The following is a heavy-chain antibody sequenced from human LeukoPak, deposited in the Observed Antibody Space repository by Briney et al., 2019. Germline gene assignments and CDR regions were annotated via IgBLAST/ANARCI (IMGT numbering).Heavy chain of an antibody. V-gene: IGHV3-15*01. J-gene: IGHJ1*01. D-gene: IGHD3-10*01. CDR2: IKSKTDGGTT. CDR1: GFTFSNAW. CDR3: TTEAWFAREFQH. Sequence: GGSLRLSCAPSGFTFSNAWMSWDRQAPGKGLEWVGRIKSKTDGGTTDYAAPVKGRFTISRDDSKNTLYLQMNSLKTEDTAVYYCTTEAWFAREFQHWGQGTLVTVSS.